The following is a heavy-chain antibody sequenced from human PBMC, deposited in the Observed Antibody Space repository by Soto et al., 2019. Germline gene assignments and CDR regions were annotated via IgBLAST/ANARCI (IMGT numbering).Heavy chain of an antibody. V-gene: IGHV2-5*02. CDR3: APTESTGTTTYFDS. Sequence: QITLKEAGPTLVKPTETLTLTCTFSGFSFTTTRMGVGWTRQPPGKALEWLAIIYWDGESRYNPLMRRRLTLTEDTSKIQVDLTMTNMDPKATATYSCAPTESTGTTTYFDSWGQGIPVTVAS. J-gene: IGHJ4*02. CDR2: IYWDGES. CDR1: GFSFTTTRMG. D-gene: IGHD1-1*01.